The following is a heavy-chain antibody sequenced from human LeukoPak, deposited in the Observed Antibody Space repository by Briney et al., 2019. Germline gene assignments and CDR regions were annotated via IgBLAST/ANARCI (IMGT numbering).Heavy chain of an antibody. D-gene: IGHD4-11*01. J-gene: IGHJ4*02. V-gene: IGHV4-59*12. CDR2: IYYSGST. CDR1: GGSISSYY. Sequence: SSETLSLTCTVSGGSISSYYWSWIRQPPGKGLEWIGYIYYSGSTNYNPSLKSRVTISVDTSKNQFSLKLSSVTAADTAVYYCARVVLTTVELRFDYWGQGSLVTVSS. CDR3: ARVVLTTVELRFDY.